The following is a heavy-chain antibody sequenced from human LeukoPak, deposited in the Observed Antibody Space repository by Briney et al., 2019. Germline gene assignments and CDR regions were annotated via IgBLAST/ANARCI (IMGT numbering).Heavy chain of an antibody. Sequence: SETLSLTCTVSGGSIRSYYWSWIRQPPGKGLEWIGYIYYNGSTKYNPSLKSRATISVDTSKNQFSLKLSSVTAADTAVYYCASGSYYFDYWGQGTLVTVSS. CDR3: ASGSYYFDY. CDR2: IYYNGST. J-gene: IGHJ4*02. CDR1: GGSIRSYY. D-gene: IGHD1-26*01. V-gene: IGHV4-59*08.